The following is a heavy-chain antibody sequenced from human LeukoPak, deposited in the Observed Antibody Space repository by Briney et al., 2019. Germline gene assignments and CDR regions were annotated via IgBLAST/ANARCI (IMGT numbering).Heavy chain of an antibody. CDR2: IIPILGIA. V-gene: IGHV1-69*04. CDR3: AREYDSSGPNAFDI. J-gene: IGHJ3*02. Sequence: ASVKVSCKASGGTFSSYAISWVRQAPGQGLEWMGRIIPILGIANYAQKFQGRVTITADKSTSTAYMELSSLRSEDTAVYYCAREYDSSGPNAFDIWGQGTMVTVSS. D-gene: IGHD3-22*01. CDR1: GGTFSSYA.